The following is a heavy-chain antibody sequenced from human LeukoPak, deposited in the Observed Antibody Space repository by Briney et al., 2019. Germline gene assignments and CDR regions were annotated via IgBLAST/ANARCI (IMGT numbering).Heavy chain of an antibody. Sequence: SVKVSCKASGGTFSSHAISWVRQAPGQGLEWMGGIIPIFGTANYAQKFQGRVTITTDESTSTAYMGLSSLRSEDTAVYYCARDRAPHSSSWYGYFDYWGQGTLVTVSS. CDR3: ARDRAPHSSSWYGYFDY. J-gene: IGHJ4*02. CDR2: IIPIFGTA. V-gene: IGHV1-69*05. D-gene: IGHD6-13*01. CDR1: GGTFSSHA.